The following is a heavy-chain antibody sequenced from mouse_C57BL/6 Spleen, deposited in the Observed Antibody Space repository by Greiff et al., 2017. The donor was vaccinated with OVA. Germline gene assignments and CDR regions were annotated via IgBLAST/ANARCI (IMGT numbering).Heavy chain of an antibody. CDR1: GFTFTDYY. D-gene: IGHD3-2*02. CDR2: IRNKANGYTT. CDR3: ARWDSSGYGFAY. Sequence: EVKLQESGGGLVQPGGSLSLSCAASGFTFTDYYMSWVRQPPGKALEWLGFIRNKANGYTTEYSASVKGRFTISRDNSQSILYLQMNALRAEDSATYYCARWDSSGYGFAYWGQGTLVTVSA. J-gene: IGHJ3*01. V-gene: IGHV7-3*01.